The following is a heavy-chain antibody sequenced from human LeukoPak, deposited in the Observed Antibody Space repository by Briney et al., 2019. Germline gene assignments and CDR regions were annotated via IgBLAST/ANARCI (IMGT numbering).Heavy chain of an antibody. Sequence: SETLSLTCTVSGGSISSYYWTWIRQPPGKGLECIGYIYYSGSTDYNPSLKSRVTISVDTSKNQFSLKLSSVTAAGTAVYYCARVVFWSGYHYFDYWGQGTLVTVSS. CDR2: IYYSGST. D-gene: IGHD3-3*01. CDR1: GGSISSYY. CDR3: ARVVFWSGYHYFDY. V-gene: IGHV4-59*08. J-gene: IGHJ4*02.